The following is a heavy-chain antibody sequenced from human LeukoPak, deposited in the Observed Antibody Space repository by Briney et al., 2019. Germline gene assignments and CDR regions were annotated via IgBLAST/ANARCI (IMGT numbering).Heavy chain of an antibody. CDR3: ARGYLADYSGSWIDETIFDQ. V-gene: IGHV3-48*02. Sequence: PGGSLRLSSAPSGVSFTRYSTNWVRQAPGKGLEWVAFISRRSSTKYFADSVKGGFSISRDTAKNTPYLQINSLRDEDTAVDYCARGYLADYSGSWIDETIFDQWGQGTLVTVS. CDR1: GVSFTRYS. CDR2: ISRRSSTK. D-gene: IGHD6-13*01. J-gene: IGHJ4*02.